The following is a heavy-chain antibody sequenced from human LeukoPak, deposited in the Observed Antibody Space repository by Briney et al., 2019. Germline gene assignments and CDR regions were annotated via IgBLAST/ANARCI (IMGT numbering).Heavy chain of an antibody. Sequence: SETLSLTCTVSGGSISSGSYYWSWIRQPAGKGLEWIGRIYTSGSTNYNPSLKSRVTISVDTSKNQFSLKLSSVTAADTAVYYCARTWIQLRYYYYYMDVWGKGTTVTVSS. V-gene: IGHV4-61*02. J-gene: IGHJ6*03. CDR2: IYTSGST. CDR1: GGSISSGSYY. D-gene: IGHD5-18*01. CDR3: ARTWIQLRYYYYYMDV.